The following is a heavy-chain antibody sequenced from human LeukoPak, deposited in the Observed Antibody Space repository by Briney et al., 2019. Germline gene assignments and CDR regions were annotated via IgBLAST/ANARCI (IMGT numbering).Heavy chain of an antibody. J-gene: IGHJ4*02. CDR3: ASDYVWGSHDY. D-gene: IGHD3-16*01. V-gene: IGHV3-7*01. CDR1: GFTFSIYS. Sequence: GGSLRLSCAASGFTFSIYSMDWVRQAPGKGLEWVANIKQDGSEKYYVDSVMGRFTISRDNAKKTLYLQMNSLRAEDTAVYYCASDYVWGSHDYWGQGTLVTVSS. CDR2: IKQDGSEK.